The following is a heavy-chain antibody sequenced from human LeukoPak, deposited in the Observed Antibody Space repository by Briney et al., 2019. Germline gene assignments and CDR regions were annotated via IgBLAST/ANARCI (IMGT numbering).Heavy chain of an antibody. D-gene: IGHD6-13*01. CDR3: ARRSSNTLANWFDP. J-gene: IGHJ5*02. Sequence: SVKVSCKASGGTFSSYAISWVRQAPGQGLEWMGGIIPIFGTANYAQKFQGRVTITADKSTSTAYMELSSLRSEDTAVYYCARRSSNTLANWFDPWGQGTLVTVSS. V-gene: IGHV1-69*06. CDR1: GGTFSSYA. CDR2: IIPIFGTA.